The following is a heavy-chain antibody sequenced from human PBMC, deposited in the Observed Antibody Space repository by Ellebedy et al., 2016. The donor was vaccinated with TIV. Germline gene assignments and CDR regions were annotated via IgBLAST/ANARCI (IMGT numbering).Heavy chain of an antibody. Sequence: GESLKISCTASGFTFSSYAMPWVRQAPGKGLEYVSAISSNGGSTYYANSVKGRFTISRDNSKNTLYLQMGSLRAEDMAVYYCAALYSAAGTRHYWGQGTLVTVSS. J-gene: IGHJ4*02. CDR2: ISSNGGST. V-gene: IGHV3-64*01. CDR3: AALYSAAGTRHY. D-gene: IGHD6-13*01. CDR1: GFTFSSYA.